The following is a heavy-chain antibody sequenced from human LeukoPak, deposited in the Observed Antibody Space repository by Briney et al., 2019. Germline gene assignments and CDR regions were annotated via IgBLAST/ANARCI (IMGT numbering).Heavy chain of an antibody. Sequence: GGSLRLSCAASGFTFSTYWMHWVRQAPGKGLVWVSRFNSDGRSAYYADSVKGRFTISRDNSKNTLYLQMNSLRAEDTAVYYCARGPHYYDSSGYNDAFDIWGQGTMVTVSS. CDR3: ARGPHYYDSSGYNDAFDI. D-gene: IGHD3-22*01. CDR1: GFTFSTYW. J-gene: IGHJ3*02. V-gene: IGHV3-74*01. CDR2: FNSDGRSA.